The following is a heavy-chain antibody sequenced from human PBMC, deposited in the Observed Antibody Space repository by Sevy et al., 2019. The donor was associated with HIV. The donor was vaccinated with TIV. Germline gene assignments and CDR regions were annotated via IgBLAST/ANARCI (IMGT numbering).Heavy chain of an antibody. CDR1: GGTFSSYA. CDR2: IIPIFGTA. J-gene: IGHJ4*02. D-gene: IGHD5-12*01. V-gene: IGHV1-69*13. CDR3: ASGSSRDGYNGSDY. Sequence: ASVKVSCKASGGTFSSYAISWVRQAPGQGLEWMGGIIPIFGTANYAQKFQGTVTITADESTSTAYMELSSLRSEDTAVYYCASGSSRDGYNGSDYWGQGTLVTVSS.